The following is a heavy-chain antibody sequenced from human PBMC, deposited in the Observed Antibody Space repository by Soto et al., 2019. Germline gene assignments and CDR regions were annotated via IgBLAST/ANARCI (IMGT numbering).Heavy chain of an antibody. CDR1: GGTFSSYA. Sequence: SVKVSCKASGGTFSSYAISWVRQAPGQGLEWMGGIIPIFGTANYAQKFQGRVTITADESTSTAYMELSSLRSEDTAVYYCARARGGGAMVHYYYYGMDVWGQGTTVTVSS. CDR2: IIPIFGTA. CDR3: ARARGGGAMVHYYYYGMDV. V-gene: IGHV1-69*13. J-gene: IGHJ6*02. D-gene: IGHD5-18*01.